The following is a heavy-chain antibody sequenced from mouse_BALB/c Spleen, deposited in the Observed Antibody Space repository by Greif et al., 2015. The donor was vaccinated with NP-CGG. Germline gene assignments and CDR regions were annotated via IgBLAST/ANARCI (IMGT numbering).Heavy chain of an antibody. V-gene: IGHV1-87*01. Sequence: VHLVESGAELARPGASVKLSCKASGYTFTSYWMQWVKQRPGQGLEWIGAIYPGDGDTRYTQKFKGKATSTADKSSSTAYMQLSSLASEDSAVYYCAKGYYRYDGYFDYWGQGTTLTVSS. CDR3: AKGYYRYDGYFDY. CDR1: GYTFTSYW. D-gene: IGHD2-14*01. J-gene: IGHJ2*01. CDR2: IYPGDGDT.